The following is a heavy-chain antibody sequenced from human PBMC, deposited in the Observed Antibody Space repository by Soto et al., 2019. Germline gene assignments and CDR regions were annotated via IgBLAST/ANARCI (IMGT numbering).Heavy chain of an antibody. CDR3: STSPPREGRSGYAGGWFDP. CDR1: GYSFTSYD. CDR2: MNPNSGNT. V-gene: IGHV1-8*02. J-gene: IGHJ5*02. D-gene: IGHD3-3*01. Sequence: ASVKVSCQPSGYSFTSYDINWVRQAAGQGLEWMGWMNPNSGNTAYAQRFQGRASMTRNTPITTAYMELSSLRSEGTAVYYCSTSPPREGRSGYAGGWFDPWGQGTLVTVSS.